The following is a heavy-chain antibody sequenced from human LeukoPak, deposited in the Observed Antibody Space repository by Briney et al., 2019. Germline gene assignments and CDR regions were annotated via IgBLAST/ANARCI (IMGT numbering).Heavy chain of an antibody. D-gene: IGHD5-12*01. CDR3: ATMRVTTN. Sequence: PGGSLRLSCAASGFTFSTYAMSWVRQAPGKGLEWVSAISAIGAGTYYADSVKGRFTVSRDTSKNTLYLQMNSLRAEDTAVYYCATMRVTTNWGQGTLVTVS. V-gene: IGHV3-23*01. CDR2: ISAIGAGT. CDR1: GFTFSTYA. J-gene: IGHJ4*02.